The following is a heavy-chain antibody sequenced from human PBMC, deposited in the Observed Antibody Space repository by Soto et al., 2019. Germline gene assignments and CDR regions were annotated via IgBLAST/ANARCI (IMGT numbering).Heavy chain of an antibody. V-gene: IGHV3-15*01. J-gene: IGHJ1*01. D-gene: IGHD2-15*01. CDR2: IKSKTDGGTT. Sequence: GGSLRLSCAASGFTFSNAWMSWVRQAPGKGLEWVGRIKSKTDGGTTDYAAPVKSRFTISRDDSKNTLYLQMNSLKTEDTDVYYYTTPGGYCSGGSCYNEYFQHWGQGTLVTVSS. CDR3: TTPGGYCSGGSCYNEYFQH. CDR1: GFTFSNAW.